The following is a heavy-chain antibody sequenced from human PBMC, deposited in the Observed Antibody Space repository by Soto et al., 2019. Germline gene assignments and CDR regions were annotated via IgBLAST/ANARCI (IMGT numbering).Heavy chain of an antibody. CDR3: VRVDHSDSSGYSPTLDA. J-gene: IGHJ5*02. CDR1: GGSCIGYD. D-gene: IGHD3-22*01. Sequence: SVILSLTCALEGGSCIGYDWGWIRPQPGKGLQWIGEINNSGTTNYNSSLESRVILSVDTSKNQTSLTLRSLTAADTAMYYCVRVDHSDSSGYSPTLDAWSQGLMVTSPQ. V-gene: IGHV4-34*01. CDR2: INNSGTT.